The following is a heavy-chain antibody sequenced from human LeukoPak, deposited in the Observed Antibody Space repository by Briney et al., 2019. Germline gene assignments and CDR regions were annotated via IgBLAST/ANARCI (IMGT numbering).Heavy chain of an antibody. D-gene: IGHD1-26*01. CDR2: MRYDGNNR. V-gene: IGHV3-30*02. CDR1: GFTFSSYG. J-gene: IGHJ4*02. Sequence: GGSLRLSCAASGFTFSSYGMHWVRQAPGKGLEWVTFMRYDGNNRYYADSVKGRFTISRDNSKNTLYLQMNSLRAEDTAVYYCAKDRMPMAVGATTYFDYWGQGTLVTVSS. CDR3: AKDRMPMAVGATTYFDY.